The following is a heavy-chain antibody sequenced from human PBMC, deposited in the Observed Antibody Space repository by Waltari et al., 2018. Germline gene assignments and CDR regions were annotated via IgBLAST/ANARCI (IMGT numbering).Heavy chain of an antibody. J-gene: IGHJ4*02. D-gene: IGHD2-15*01. V-gene: IGHV1-24*01. CDR2: FDPEDGET. Sequence: QVQLVQSGAEVKKPGASVKVSCKVSGYTLTELSMHWVRQAPGKGLEWMGGFDPEDGETSYAQKFQGRVTMTEDTSTDTAYMELSSLRSEDTAVYYCATGPPKCSGGSCYYYFDYWGQGTLVTVSS. CDR3: ATGPPKCSGGSCYYYFDY. CDR1: GYTLTELS.